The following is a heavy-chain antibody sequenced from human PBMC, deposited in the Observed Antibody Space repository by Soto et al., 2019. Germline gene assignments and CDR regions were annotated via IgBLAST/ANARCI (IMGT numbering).Heavy chain of an antibody. D-gene: IGHD2-2*01. Sequence: EVQLLESGGGLVQPGGSLRLSCAASGFTFSIYAMSWVRQAPGKGLEWVSGIGSSGGTTYSADSVKGRFTISRDNYKNTLYLQIDSLRAEDTAVYFCAKRNWNCSSSSCFVLGASDVWGQGTMVTVSS. CDR3: AKRNWNCSSSSCFVLGASDV. V-gene: IGHV3-23*01. J-gene: IGHJ3*01. CDR2: IGSSGGTT. CDR1: GFTFSIYA.